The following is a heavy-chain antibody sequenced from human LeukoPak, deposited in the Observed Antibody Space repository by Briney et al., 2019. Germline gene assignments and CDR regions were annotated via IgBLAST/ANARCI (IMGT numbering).Heavy chain of an antibody. Sequence: PSETLSLTCTVSGDSISSGDYYWSWIRQPAGKGLEWIGRISSSGSTNYNPSLKSRVTISVDTSKNQFSLKLSSVTAADTAVYYCAGLTYDYVWGSYRNRKYYMDVWGKGTTVTVSS. CDR1: GDSISSGDYY. CDR2: ISSSGST. CDR3: AGLTYDYVWGSYRNRKYYMDV. D-gene: IGHD3-16*02. V-gene: IGHV4-61*02. J-gene: IGHJ6*03.